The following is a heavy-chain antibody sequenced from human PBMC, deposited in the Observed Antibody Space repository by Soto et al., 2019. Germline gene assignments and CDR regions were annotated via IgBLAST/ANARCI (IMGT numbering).Heavy chain of an antibody. J-gene: IGHJ4*02. Sequence: EVQLVESGGGLVQPGGSLRLSCAASGFTFSNYWMTWARQGPEKGLEWVAHISRDGSDQYYVDSVKGRCTVPRAQAKNSVYLQMNSLSAEDTAVYFCVRDGRQGVYWGMVTLFTVAS. V-gene: IGHV3-7*01. CDR3: VRDGRQGVY. CDR1: GFTFSNYW. CDR2: ISRDGSDQ.